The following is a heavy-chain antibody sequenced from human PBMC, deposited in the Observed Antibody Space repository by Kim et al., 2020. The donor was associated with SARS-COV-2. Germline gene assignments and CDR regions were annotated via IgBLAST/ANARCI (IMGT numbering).Heavy chain of an antibody. V-gene: IGHV1-2*06. J-gene: IGHJ4*02. CDR3: VRGWDYGYF. CDR1: GYTFTAYY. CDR2: INPNSGGT. D-gene: IGHD4-17*01. Sequence: ASVKVSCTTSGYTFTAYYLHWVRQAPGQGLEWVGRINPNSGGTNSPRNFRGRVTMTRDASISTAYMELTSLTSDDTAVYYFVRGWDYGYFWGQGTLVTVS.